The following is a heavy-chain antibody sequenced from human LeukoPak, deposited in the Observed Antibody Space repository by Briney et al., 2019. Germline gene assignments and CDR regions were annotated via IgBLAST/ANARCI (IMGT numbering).Heavy chain of an antibody. Sequence: AAVKVSCKASGYAFTDYYIQWVRQAPGQGLEWMGWMNPDSGGTNNAERFEGRVTMTRDTSISTAYIELSSLTSDDSAVFFCARVKVATKSYYYYYGMDVWGQGTTVTVSS. CDR1: GYAFTDYY. D-gene: IGHD2-15*01. CDR3: ARVKVATKSYYYYYGMDV. CDR2: MNPDSGGT. J-gene: IGHJ6*02. V-gene: IGHV1-2*02.